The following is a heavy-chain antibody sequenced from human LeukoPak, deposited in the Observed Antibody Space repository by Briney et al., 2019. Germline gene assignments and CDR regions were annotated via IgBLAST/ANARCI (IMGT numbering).Heavy chain of an antibody. CDR2: VSYSSSSI. J-gene: IGHJ4*02. Sequence: GGSLRLSCAASGFTFSSYTMNWVRQAPGKGLEWISYVSYSSSSIYYADSVKGRFTISRGNAKSSLYLQMNSLRAEDTAVYYCARVRKWFGELFPYFFNYWGQGTLVTVSS. CDR1: GFTFSSYT. V-gene: IGHV3-48*04. CDR3: ARVRKWFGELFPYFFNY. D-gene: IGHD3-10*01.